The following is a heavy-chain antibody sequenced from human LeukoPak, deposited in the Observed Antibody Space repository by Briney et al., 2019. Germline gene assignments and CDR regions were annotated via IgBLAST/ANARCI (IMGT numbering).Heavy chain of an antibody. V-gene: IGHV1-18*01. D-gene: IGHD4-17*01. J-gene: IGHJ4*02. CDR2: ISAYNGNT. Sequence: ASVKVSCKASGGTFSSYAITWVRQAPGQGLEWMGWISAYNGNTNHAQKLQGRVTMTTDTSTSTAYMELRSLRSDDTAVYYCARGTSRYGEIDYWGQGTLVTVSS. CDR3: ARGTSRYGEIDY. CDR1: GGTFSSYA.